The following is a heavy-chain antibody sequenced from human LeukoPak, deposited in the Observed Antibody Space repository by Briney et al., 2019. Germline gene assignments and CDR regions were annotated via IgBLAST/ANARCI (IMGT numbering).Heavy chain of an antibody. CDR1: GFTFSSYS. CDR2: ISSSSSYT. CDR3: ARDLGYYDSSGDYYYYGMDV. J-gene: IGHJ6*02. Sequence: GGSLRLSCAASGFTFSSYSMSWVRQAPGKGLEWVSYISSSSSYTNYADSVKGRFTISRDNAKNSLYLQMNSLRAEDTAVYYCARDLGYYDSSGDYYYYGMDVWGQGTTVTVSS. D-gene: IGHD3-22*01. V-gene: IGHV3-21*05.